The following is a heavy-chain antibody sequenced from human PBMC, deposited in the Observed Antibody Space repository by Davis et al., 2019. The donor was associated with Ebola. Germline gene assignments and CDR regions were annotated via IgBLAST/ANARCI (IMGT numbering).Heavy chain of an antibody. Sequence: ASVKVSCKASGYTFTSYGISWVRQPPAQRPAWMAWISAYNGNTHYAQKLRGRVTMTTDTSTSTDYIELRSLRSDDTAVYYCARVEGASDDFWCGYPDGMDVWGQGTTVTVSS. CDR2: ISAYNGNT. J-gene: IGHJ6*02. D-gene: IGHD3-3*01. V-gene: IGHV1-18*01. CDR1: GYTFTSYG. CDR3: ARVEGASDDFWCGYPDGMDV.